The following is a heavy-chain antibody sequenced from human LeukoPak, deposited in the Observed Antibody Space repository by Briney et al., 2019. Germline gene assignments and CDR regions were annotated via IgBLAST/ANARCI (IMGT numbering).Heavy chain of an antibody. CDR1: GFSLRNARMG. Sequence: SGPTLVHPTATLTLTCTVSGFSLRNARMGVSWIRHPPGKALEWLAHIFSNDEKSYSTSLKSRLTISKDTSKSQVVLTVTNMDPVDTATCYCARMTGYYDTSGYYYVFDYWGQGTLVTVSS. V-gene: IGHV2-26*01. J-gene: IGHJ4*02. CDR3: ARMTGYYDTSGYYYVFDY. CDR2: IFSNDEK. D-gene: IGHD3-22*01.